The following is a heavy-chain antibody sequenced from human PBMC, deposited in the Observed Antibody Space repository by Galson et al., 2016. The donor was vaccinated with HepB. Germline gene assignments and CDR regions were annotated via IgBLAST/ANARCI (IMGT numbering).Heavy chain of an antibody. J-gene: IGHJ1*01. CDR3: ATADCHTTSCFEYFDQ. V-gene: IGHV4-31*03. Sequence: TLSLTCTVSGASVNSGGYYWSWIRQLPGRGLEWIGYIYYSGSLFYNPSLRSRVTISLDTSKNHFSLNLNSVTAADMAVYYCATADCHTTSCFEYFDQWGQGTVVTVSS. CDR1: GASVNSGGYY. D-gene: IGHD2-2*01. CDR2: IYYSGSL.